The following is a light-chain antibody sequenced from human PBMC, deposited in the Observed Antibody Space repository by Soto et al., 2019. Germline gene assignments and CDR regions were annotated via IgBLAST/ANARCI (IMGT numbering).Light chain of an antibody. CDR1: QTISTY. CDR3: QQSYSTPPVT. Sequence: DIQMTQSPSSLSASVGDRVTITCRASQTISTYLNWYQQKPGKAPKLLIYAASSLQSGVPSRFSGSGSGTDFTLTISSLQPEDFATYYCQQSYSTPPVTFGGGTKVYIK. J-gene: IGKJ4*01. V-gene: IGKV1-39*01. CDR2: AAS.